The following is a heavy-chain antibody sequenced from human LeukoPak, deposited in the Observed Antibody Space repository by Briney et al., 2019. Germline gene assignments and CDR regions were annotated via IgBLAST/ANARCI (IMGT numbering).Heavy chain of an antibody. D-gene: IGHD3-16*02. CDR2: ISSDGRT. J-gene: IGHJ4*02. CDR3: ARQGPPYDYVWGSYRYNYDFDY. V-gene: IGHV3-23*01. CDR1: GFTFTNYA. Sequence: PGGSLRLSCAASGFTFTNYAMSWVRQAPGKGLEWVSGISSDGRTFYPDSVKGRFTISRDNSKNTLYLQMNSLRAEDTAVYYCARQGPPYDYVWGSYRYNYDFDYWGQGTLVTVSS.